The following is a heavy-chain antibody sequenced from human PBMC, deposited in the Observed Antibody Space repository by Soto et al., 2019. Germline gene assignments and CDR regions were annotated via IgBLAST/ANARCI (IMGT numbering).Heavy chain of an antibody. CDR1: GFTFTSSA. V-gene: IGHV1-58*02. Sequence: ASVKVSCKASGFTFTSSAMQWVRQARGQRLEWIGWIVVGSGNTNYAQKFQERVTITRDMSTSTAYMELSSLRSEDTAVYYCAALLAYDWPDAFYIWGQGTMVTVSS. J-gene: IGHJ3*02. CDR2: IVVGSGNT. CDR3: AALLAYDWPDAFYI. D-gene: IGHD3-3*01.